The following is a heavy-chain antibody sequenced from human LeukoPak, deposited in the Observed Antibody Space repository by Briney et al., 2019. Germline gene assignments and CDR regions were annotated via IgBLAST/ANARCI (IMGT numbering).Heavy chain of an antibody. D-gene: IGHD2-15*01. V-gene: IGHV1-2*02. Sequence: ASVKVSCKASGYTFTGYYMHWVRQAPGQGLEWMGWINPNSGGTNYAQRFQGRVTMTRDTSISTAYMELSRLRSDDTAVYYCARDRGVDYCSGGSCSHYYYYMDVWGKGTTVTISS. CDR3: ARDRGVDYCSGGSCSHYYYYMDV. J-gene: IGHJ6*03. CDR2: INPNSGGT. CDR1: GYTFTGYY.